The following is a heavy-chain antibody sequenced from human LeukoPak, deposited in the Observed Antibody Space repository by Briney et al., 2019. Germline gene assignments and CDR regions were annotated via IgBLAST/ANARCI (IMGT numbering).Heavy chain of an antibody. V-gene: IGHV3-21*01. CDR3: ARDLRSSGYYAFDY. Sequence: PGGSLRLSCAASGFTFSSYGMNWVRQSPGKGREWVSFISSSSSDIYYADSVKGRSTISRDNAKNSLYLQMNSLRAEDTAVYYCARDLRSSGYYAFDYWGQGTQVTVSS. J-gene: IGHJ4*02. CDR1: GFTFSSYG. D-gene: IGHD3-22*01. CDR2: ISSSSSDI.